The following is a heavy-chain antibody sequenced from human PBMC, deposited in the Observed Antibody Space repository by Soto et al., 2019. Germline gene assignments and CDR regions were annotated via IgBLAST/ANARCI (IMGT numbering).Heavy chain of an antibody. V-gene: IGHV1-2*02. CDR3: AREAFDMFRGVATYGMDV. CDR1: GYTFTGYY. CDR2: INPNSGGT. Sequence: ASVKVSCKASGYTFTGYYMHWVRQAPGQGLEWMGWINPNSGGTNYAQKFQGRVTMTRDTSISTAYMELSRLRSDDTAVYYCAREAFDMFRGVATYGMDVWGQGTTVTVSS. D-gene: IGHD3-10*01. J-gene: IGHJ6*02.